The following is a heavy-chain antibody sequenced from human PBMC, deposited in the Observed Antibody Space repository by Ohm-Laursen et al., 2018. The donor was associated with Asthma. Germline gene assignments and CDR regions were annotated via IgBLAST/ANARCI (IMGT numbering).Heavy chain of an antibody. D-gene: IGHD2-21*02. Sequence: GSLRLSCSASGFTFSSYAMSWVRQAPGKGLEWVGRIKSKTDGGTTDYAAPVKGRFTISRDDSKNTLYLQMNSLKTEDTAVYYCTTGYVTGFDYWGQGTLVTVSS. J-gene: IGHJ4*02. CDR1: GFTFSSYA. V-gene: IGHV3-15*01. CDR2: IKSKTDGGTT. CDR3: TTGYVTGFDY.